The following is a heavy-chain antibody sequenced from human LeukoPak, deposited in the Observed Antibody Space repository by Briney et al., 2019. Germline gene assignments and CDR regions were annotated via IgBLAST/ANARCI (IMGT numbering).Heavy chain of an antibody. J-gene: IGHJ6*03. CDR3: ARDVEDYYYMDV. CDR2: INHSGST. D-gene: IGHD2-21*01. CDR1: GGSISSSSYY. Sequence: SETLSLTCTVSGGSISSSSYYWSWIRQPPGKGLEWIGEINHSGSTNYNPSLKSRVTISVDTSKNQFSLKLSSVTAADTAVYYCARDVEDYYYMDVWGKGTTVTVSS. V-gene: IGHV4-39*07.